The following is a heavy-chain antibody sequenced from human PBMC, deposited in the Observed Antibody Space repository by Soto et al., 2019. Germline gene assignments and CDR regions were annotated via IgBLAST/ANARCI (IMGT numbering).Heavy chain of an antibody. J-gene: IGHJ1*01. D-gene: IGHD3-3*01. V-gene: IGHV3-30*04. CDR1: GFTFSNYA. CDR3: ATDRREWLDEYFQH. Sequence: GGSLRLSCAGSGFTFSNYALQWVRQAPGKGPEWVAVISYDGSYQNYADAVKGRFTISRDNSKNTVYLQMNNLGPEDTAVYYCATDRREWLDEYFQHWGQGTLVTVSS. CDR2: ISYDGSYQ.